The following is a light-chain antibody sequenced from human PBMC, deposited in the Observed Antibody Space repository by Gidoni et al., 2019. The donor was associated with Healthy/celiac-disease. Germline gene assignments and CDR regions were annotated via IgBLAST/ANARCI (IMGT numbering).Light chain of an antibody. CDR2: AAS. Sequence: DLNTTQSLSSLSASVGDRVTITCRASQGSSNSLAWYQQNPGKAPKLLLYAASRLDSGVPSRFSGSGSGTDYTLTISSLQPEDFATYYCQQYCSTPPFTFGQGTKLEIK. CDR3: QQYCSTPPFT. J-gene: IGKJ2*01. CDR1: QGSSNS. V-gene: IGKV1-NL1*01.